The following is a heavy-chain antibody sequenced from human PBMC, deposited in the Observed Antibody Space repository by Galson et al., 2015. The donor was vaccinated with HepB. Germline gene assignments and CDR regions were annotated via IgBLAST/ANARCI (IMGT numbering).Heavy chain of an antibody. D-gene: IGHD3-10*01. CDR1: GFTFSSYG. V-gene: IGHV3-30*18. Sequence: SLRLSCAASGFTFSSYGIHWVRQAPGKGLEWVAVISYDASNKYYADSVKGRFTISRDNSKNTLYLQMNSLRAEDTAVYYCAKGDPEEGYYYGSGELRVWGQGTTVTVSS. CDR3: AKGDPEEGYYYGSGELRV. J-gene: IGHJ6*02. CDR2: ISYDASNK.